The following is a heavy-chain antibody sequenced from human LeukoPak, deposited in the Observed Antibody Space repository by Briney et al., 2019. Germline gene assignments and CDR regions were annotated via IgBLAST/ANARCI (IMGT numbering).Heavy chain of an antibody. D-gene: IGHD3-22*01. CDR1: GYTFTGYY. Sequence: ASVKVSCKASGYTFTGYYMHWVRQAPGQGLEWMGWINPNSGGTKSAQKFQGRVTMTRDTSISTAYMELSRLISDDTAVYYCAIAGYYATSGPDYWGQGTLVTVSS. V-gene: IGHV1-2*02. J-gene: IGHJ4*02. CDR3: AIAGYYATSGPDY. CDR2: INPNSGGT.